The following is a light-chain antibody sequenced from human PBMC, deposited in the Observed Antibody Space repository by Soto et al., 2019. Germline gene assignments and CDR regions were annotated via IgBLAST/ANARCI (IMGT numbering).Light chain of an antibody. V-gene: IGLV2-14*01. J-gene: IGLJ2*01. Sequence: QSALTQPASVSGSPGQSITISCTGTSSPPGGYNYVSWYQQHPGKAPKLMIYDVSNRPSGVSNRFSGSKSGNTASLTISGLQAEDEADYYCSSYTSSSTPVVFGGGTKLTVL. CDR1: SSPPGGYNY. CDR2: DVS. CDR3: SSYTSSSTPVV.